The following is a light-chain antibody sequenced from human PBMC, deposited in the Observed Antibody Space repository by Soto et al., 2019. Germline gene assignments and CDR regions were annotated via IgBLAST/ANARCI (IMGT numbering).Light chain of an antibody. Sequence: DIQMTQSTSTLSASFGDRVTITWRASQNIERYMAWYQQKPGRAPKLLIYDAYSLESGTPSRFSGRRSGTEFTPTIASVQPEDFATYYCQQYSSYSPLTFGGGTKVDIK. CDR3: QQYSSYSPLT. CDR1: QNIERY. V-gene: IGKV1-5*01. CDR2: DAY. J-gene: IGKJ4*01.